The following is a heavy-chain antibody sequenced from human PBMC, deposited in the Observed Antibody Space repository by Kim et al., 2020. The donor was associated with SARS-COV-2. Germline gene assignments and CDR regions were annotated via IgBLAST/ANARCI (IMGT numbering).Heavy chain of an antibody. Sequence: GGSLRLSCAATGLTFSSNAMGWVRQAPGKGLEWVSAISGSGGSTCYADSVKGRFTISRDNSKNTLYLQMNSLRAEDTAVYYCAKDFFAVTRYFDYWGQGILVTVSS. D-gene: IGHD4-17*01. CDR1: GLTFSSNA. V-gene: IGHV3-23*01. CDR3: AKDFFAVTRYFDY. CDR2: ISGSGGST. J-gene: IGHJ4*02.